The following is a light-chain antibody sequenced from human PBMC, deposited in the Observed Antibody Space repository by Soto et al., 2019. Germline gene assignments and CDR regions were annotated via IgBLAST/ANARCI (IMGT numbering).Light chain of an antibody. J-gene: IGLJ1*01. CDR2: DVS. CDR3: LSYTTSSTYV. Sequence: QSVLTQPASVSGSPGQSITIPCTGTSSDVGGYNYVSWYQQHPGIAPKVMTYDVSNRPSGVSNRFSGSKSGNTASLTISGLQAEDEADYYCLSYTTSSTYVFGTGTKVTVL. V-gene: IGLV2-14*03. CDR1: SSDVGGYNY.